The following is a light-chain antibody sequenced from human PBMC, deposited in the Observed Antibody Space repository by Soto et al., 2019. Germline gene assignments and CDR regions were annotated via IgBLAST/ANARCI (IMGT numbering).Light chain of an antibody. Sequence: QSALTQPPSASGSPGQSVTISCTGTSSDVGGYNYVSWYQQHPGKAPKLVIFEVNKRPSGVSNRFSGSKSGNTASLTISGLQAEDEANYYCSSYTSRSTFVVFGGGTKLTVL. CDR2: EVN. CDR1: SSDVGGYNY. J-gene: IGLJ2*01. CDR3: SSYTSRSTFVV. V-gene: IGLV2-14*01.